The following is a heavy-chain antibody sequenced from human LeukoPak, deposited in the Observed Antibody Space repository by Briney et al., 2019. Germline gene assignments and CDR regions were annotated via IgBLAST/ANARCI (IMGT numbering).Heavy chain of an antibody. J-gene: IGHJ4*02. CDR2: IKQDGSEK. Sequence: GGSLRLSCAASGFTFSSYWMSWVRQAPGKGPEWVANIKQDGSEKYYVDSVKGGFTISRDNAKNSLYLQMNSLRAEDTAVYYCARDPLYDFFDGYGTDNFDYWGQGTLVTVSS. CDR3: ARDPLYDFFDGYGTDNFDY. V-gene: IGHV3-7*01. D-gene: IGHD5/OR15-5a*01. CDR1: GFTFSSYW.